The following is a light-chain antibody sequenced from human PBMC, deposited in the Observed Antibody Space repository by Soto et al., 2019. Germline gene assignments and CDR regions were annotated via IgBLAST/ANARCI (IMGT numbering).Light chain of an antibody. V-gene: IGKV3-15*01. Sequence: EIVVTQSPATLSVSPGERATLSCRASQSISSNLAWYQQEPGQTPRLLIYGASTRATGIPARFSGSGSGADFTLTISSLQSEDFAVYYCQLYHNWPLITFGQGTRLEIK. J-gene: IGKJ5*01. CDR2: GAS. CDR3: QLYHNWPLIT. CDR1: QSISSN.